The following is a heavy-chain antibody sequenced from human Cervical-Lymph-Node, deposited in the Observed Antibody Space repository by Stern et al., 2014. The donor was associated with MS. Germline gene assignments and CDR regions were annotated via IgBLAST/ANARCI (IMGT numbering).Heavy chain of an antibody. D-gene: IGHD2-2*01. J-gene: IGHJ4*02. CDR2: TIPLIGTA. CDR3: ARSDVPAAVASIDY. Sequence: VHLVESGAEVKKPGSSVKVSCKSSGDDIRNYAFSWVRQAPGQGLEWMGGTIPLIGTANYAQKFQGRVTITADESTSTAYMELSSLRSEDTAVYYCARSDVPAAVASIDYWGQGTLVTVSS. V-gene: IGHV1-69*01. CDR1: GDDIRNYA.